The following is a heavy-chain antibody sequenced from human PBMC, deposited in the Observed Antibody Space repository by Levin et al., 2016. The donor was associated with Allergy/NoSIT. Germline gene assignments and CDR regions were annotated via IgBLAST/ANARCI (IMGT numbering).Heavy chain of an antibody. CDR2: LSYDGNNE. J-gene: IGHJ4*02. V-gene: IGHV3-30-3*01. D-gene: IGHD3-22*01. CDR3: ARTYYDSTASIPYYFDY. Sequence: GESLKISCTASRFTFSNHAMHWVRQAPGKGLEWLAVLSYDGNNEFYSDSVKGRFTISRDNSKNTLYLQMSSLRGDDTAIYYCARTYYDSTASIPYYFDYWGQGTLVTVSS. CDR1: RFTFSNHA.